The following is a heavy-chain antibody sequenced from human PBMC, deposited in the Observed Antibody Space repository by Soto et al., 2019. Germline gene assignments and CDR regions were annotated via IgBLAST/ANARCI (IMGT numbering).Heavy chain of an antibody. CDR1: GGSISGDCYH. J-gene: IGHJ6*02. V-gene: IGHV4-30-4*08. D-gene: IGHD2-21*02. CDR3: AREDDGGDRDYYGLDV. Sequence: SETLSLTCTVAGGSISGDCYHWTWIRQSPGKGLEWIGYIHFSGSVLYNPSFKSRPTISVDTSKNQFSLHLRSVTAADTAVYFCAREDDGGDRDYYGLDVWGQGTTVTVSS. CDR2: IHFSGSV.